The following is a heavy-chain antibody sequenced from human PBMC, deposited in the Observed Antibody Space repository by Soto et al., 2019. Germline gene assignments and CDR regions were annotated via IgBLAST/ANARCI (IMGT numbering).Heavy chain of an antibody. J-gene: IGHJ6*03. D-gene: IGHD2-2*01. CDR3: DRLGYCSITSCYEWFQYYYYMDV. CDR2: IYYSGST. V-gene: IGHV4-59*08. CDR1: GGSISSYY. Sequence: SETLTLTCTVSGGSISSYYWSWIRQPPGKGLEWIGYIYYSGSTNYNPSLKSRVTISVDTSKNQFSLKLSSVTAADTAVYYCDRLGYCSITSCYEWFQYYYYMDVWGKGTTVTVSS.